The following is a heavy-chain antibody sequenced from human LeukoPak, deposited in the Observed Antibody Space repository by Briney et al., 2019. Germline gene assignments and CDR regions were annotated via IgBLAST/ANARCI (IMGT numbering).Heavy chain of an antibody. CDR3: ARSPIVVVVAATRVRNWFDP. CDR2: INPNSGGT. CDR1: GYTFTGYY. J-gene: IGHJ5*02. Sequence: ASVKVSCKASGYTFTGYYMHWVRQAPGQGLEWMGWINPNSGGTNYAQRFQGRVTMTRDTSISTAYMELSRLRSDDTAVYYCARSPIVVVVAATRVRNWFDPWGQGTLVTVSS. D-gene: IGHD2-15*01. V-gene: IGHV1-2*02.